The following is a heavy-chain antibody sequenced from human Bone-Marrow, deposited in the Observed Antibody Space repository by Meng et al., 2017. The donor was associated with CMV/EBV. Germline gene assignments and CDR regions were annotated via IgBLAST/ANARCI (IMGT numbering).Heavy chain of an antibody. V-gene: IGHV3-53*01. CDR1: GFTVSSNY. CDR2: IYSGGST. Sequence: GESLKISCAASGFTVSSNYMSWVRQAPGKGLEWVSVIYSGGSTYYADSVKGRFTISRDNSKNTLYLQMNSLRAEDTAVYYCARGYSSSSRFLFNYWGQGTLVTVYS. J-gene: IGHJ4*02. CDR3: ARGYSSSSRFLFNY. D-gene: IGHD6-6*01.